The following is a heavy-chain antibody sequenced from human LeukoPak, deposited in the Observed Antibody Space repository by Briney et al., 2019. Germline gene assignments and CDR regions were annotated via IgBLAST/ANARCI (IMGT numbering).Heavy chain of an antibody. V-gene: IGHV6-1*01. J-gene: IGHJ5*02. D-gene: IGHD4-23*01. CDR1: GDSVSSGSSS. CDR3: VRRAKGNSYFDP. CDR2: TYYTSKWTT. Sequence: SQTLSLTCAISGDSVSSGSSSWHWIRQSPSRGLEWLGRTYYTSKWTTDSALSVRSRIAITPDTSKNQFTLQLNSVTGDDTAVYYCVRRAKGNSYFDPWGQGTLVVVSS.